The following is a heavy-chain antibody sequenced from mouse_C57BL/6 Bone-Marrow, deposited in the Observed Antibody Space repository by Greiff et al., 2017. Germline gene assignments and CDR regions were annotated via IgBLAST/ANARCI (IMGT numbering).Heavy chain of an antibody. CDR2: ISSGGSYT. CDR3: ARHHPISTVVARPLAY. J-gene: IGHJ3*01. V-gene: IGHV5-6*02. Sequence: DVMLVESGGDLVKPGGSLKLSCAASGFTFSSYGMSWVRPTPDKRLEWVATISSGGSYTYYPDSVKGRFTISRDNAKNTLYLQMSSLKSEDTAMYYCARHHPISTVVARPLAYWGQGTLVTVSA. CDR1: GFTFSSYG. D-gene: IGHD1-1*01.